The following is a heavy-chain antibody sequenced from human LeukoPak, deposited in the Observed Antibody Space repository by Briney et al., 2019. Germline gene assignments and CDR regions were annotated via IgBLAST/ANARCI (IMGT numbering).Heavy chain of an antibody. J-gene: IGHJ6*03. CDR1: GGTFSSYT. Sequence: GASVKVSCKASGGTFSSYTISWVRQAPGQGLEWMGRIIPILGIANYAQKFQGRVTITADKSTSTAYMELSSLRSEDTAVYYCASRLHPYRTGPYYYYYYMDVWGKGTTVTVSS. D-gene: IGHD1-14*01. V-gene: IGHV1-69*02. CDR3: ASRLHPYRTGPYYYYYYMDV. CDR2: IIPILGIA.